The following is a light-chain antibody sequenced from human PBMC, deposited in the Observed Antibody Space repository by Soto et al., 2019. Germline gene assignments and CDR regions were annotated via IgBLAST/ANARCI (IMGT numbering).Light chain of an antibody. V-gene: IGKV3-20*01. CDR1: QSVGTRL. CDR3: QQYGSSLFT. CDR2: GAS. Sequence: EILLTQSPDTLSLSPGERATLSCRAAQSVGTRLAWYQHKTGQAPRLLISGASSRATGIPDRFTGSGSETSFTLTISRLEPEDVALYYCQQYGSSLFTFGPGTKVDFK. J-gene: IGKJ3*01.